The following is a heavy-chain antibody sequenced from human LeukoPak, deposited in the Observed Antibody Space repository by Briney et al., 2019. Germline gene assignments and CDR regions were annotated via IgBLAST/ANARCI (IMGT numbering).Heavy chain of an antibody. J-gene: IGHJ5*02. CDR1: GGTFSSYA. V-gene: IGHV7-4-1*02. CDR2: IDTDTGNP. Sequence: ASVKVSCKASGGTFSSYAISWVRQAPGQGLEWMGWIDTDTGNPMYAQGFTGRFVFSLDTSVNTSYLQISGLKAEDTAVYYCGRGPGGFDPWGQGTLVTVSS. D-gene: IGHD3-10*01. CDR3: GRGPGGFDP.